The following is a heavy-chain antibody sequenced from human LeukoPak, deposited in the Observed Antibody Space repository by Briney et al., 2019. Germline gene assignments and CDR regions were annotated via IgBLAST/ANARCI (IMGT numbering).Heavy chain of an antibody. D-gene: IGHD3-16*01. V-gene: IGHV4-34*01. CDR2: INHSGST. CDR3: ARDRVFGEYYFDY. J-gene: IGHJ4*02. CDR1: GGSFSGYY. Sequence: PSETLSLTCAVYGGSFSGYYWSWIRQPPGKGLEWIGEINHSGSTNYNPSLKSRVTISVDTSKNQFSLKLSSVTAADTAVYYCARDRVFGEYYFDYWGQGTLVTVSS.